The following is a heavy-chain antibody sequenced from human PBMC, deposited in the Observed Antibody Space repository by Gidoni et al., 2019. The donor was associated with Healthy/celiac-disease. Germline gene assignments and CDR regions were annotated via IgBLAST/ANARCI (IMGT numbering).Heavy chain of an antibody. V-gene: IGHV3-33*01. CDR2: IWYDGSNK. J-gene: IGHJ4*02. CDR1: GFTFSSYG. D-gene: IGHD4-17*01. Sequence: QVQLVESGGGVVQPGRSLRLSCAASGFTFSSYGMHWVRQAPGKGLEWVAGIWYDGSNKYYADSVKGRFTISRDNSKNTLYLQMNSLRAEDTAVYYCARDPRDYGDAGLDYWGQGTLVTVSS. CDR3: ARDPRDYGDAGLDY.